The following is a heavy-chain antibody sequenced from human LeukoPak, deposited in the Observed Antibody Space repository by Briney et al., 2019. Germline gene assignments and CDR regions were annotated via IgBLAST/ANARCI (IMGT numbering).Heavy chain of an antibody. J-gene: IGHJ6*03. CDR1: GFTFSSYA. V-gene: IGHV3-30-3*01. D-gene: IGHD2-2*01. CDR2: ISYDGSNK. CDR3: ARPQPQFCSSTNCYYMDV. Sequence: AGGSLRLSCAASGFTFSSYAMHWVRQAPGKGLEWVAVISYDGSNKDYADSVRGRFTISRDNSKNTLYLQMNSLSSEDTAVYYCARPQPQFCSSTNCYYMDVWGKGTTVTVSS.